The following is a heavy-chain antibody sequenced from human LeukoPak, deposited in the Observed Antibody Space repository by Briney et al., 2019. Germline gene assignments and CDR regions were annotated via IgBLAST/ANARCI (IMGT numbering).Heavy chain of an antibody. CDR2: INHSGST. CDR1: GGSLSGYY. Sequence: PSETLSLTCAVYGGSLSGYYWSSIRQPPGKGLEWIGEINHSGSTNYNPSLKSRVTISVDTSKNQFSLKLSSVTAADTAVYYCARGCRYSKYRNWSDPWGQGTLVTVSS. D-gene: IGHD4-11*01. CDR3: ARGCRYSKYRNWSDP. J-gene: IGHJ5*02. V-gene: IGHV4-34*01.